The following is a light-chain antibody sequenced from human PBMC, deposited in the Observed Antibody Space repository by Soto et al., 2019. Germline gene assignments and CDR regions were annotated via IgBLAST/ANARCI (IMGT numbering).Light chain of an antibody. CDR3: SSYTSSRAYV. J-gene: IGLJ1*01. CDR1: STDVGGYNY. V-gene: IGLV2-14*01. CDR2: EVS. Sequence: QSVLTQPPSAAGSPGQSVTISCTGTSTDVGGYNYVSWYQQYPGKAPKLMIHEVSNRPSGVSNRFSGSKSGNTASLTISGLQAEDEADYYCSSYTSSRAYVFGIGTKVTVL.